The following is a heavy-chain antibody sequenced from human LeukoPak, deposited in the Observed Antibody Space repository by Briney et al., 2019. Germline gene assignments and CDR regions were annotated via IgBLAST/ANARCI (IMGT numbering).Heavy chain of an antibody. CDR3: ARGLVTMVRGVTAMGWFDP. Sequence: SEPLSLTCAVYGGSFSGYYWSWIRQPPGKGLEWIGEINHSGSTNYNPSLKSRVTISVDTSKNQFSLKLSSVTAADTAVYYCARGLVTMVRGVTAMGWFDPWGQGTLVTVSS. J-gene: IGHJ5*02. CDR1: GGSFSGYY. D-gene: IGHD3-10*01. CDR2: INHSGST. V-gene: IGHV4-34*01.